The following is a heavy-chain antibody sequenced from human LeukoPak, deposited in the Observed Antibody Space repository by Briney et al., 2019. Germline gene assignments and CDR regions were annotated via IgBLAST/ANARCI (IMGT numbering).Heavy chain of an antibody. CDR3: ASPRRYYGDYYSY. V-gene: IGHV4-39*01. J-gene: IGHJ4*02. D-gene: IGHD4-17*01. CDR1: GGSISSSSYY. CDR2: IYYSGST. Sequence: SETLSLTCTVSGGSISSSSYYWGWIRQPPGKGLEWIGSIYYSGSTYYNPSLKSRVTISVDTSKNQFSLKLNSVTAADTAVYYCASPRRYYGDYYSYWGQGTLVTVSS.